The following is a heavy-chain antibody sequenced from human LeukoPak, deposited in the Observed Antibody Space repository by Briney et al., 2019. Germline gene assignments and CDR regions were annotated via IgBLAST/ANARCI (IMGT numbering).Heavy chain of an antibody. CDR2: IIPILGIA. V-gene: IGHV1-69*10. D-gene: IGHD6-19*01. J-gene: IGHJ4*02. Sequence: SVTVSCKASGGTFSSYAISWVRQAPGQGLEWMGRIIPILGIANYAQKFQGRVTITADKSTSTAYMELSSLRSEDTAVYYCARGDGRSSGWYYFDYWGQGTLVTVSS. CDR3: ARGDGRSSGWYYFDY. CDR1: GGTFSSYA.